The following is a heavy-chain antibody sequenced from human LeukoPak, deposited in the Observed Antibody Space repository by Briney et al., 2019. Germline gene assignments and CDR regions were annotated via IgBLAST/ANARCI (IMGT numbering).Heavy chain of an antibody. D-gene: IGHD3-16*01. CDR1: GFTFSSYS. V-gene: IGHV3-21*01. CDR3: ARDFSRGMISGDV. CDR2: ISSSSSYI. Sequence: GGSLRLSCAASGFTFSSYSMNWVRQAPGKGLEWVSSISSSSSYIYYADSVKGRFTISRDNAKNSLYLQMNSLRAEDTAVYYCARDFSRGMISGDVWGQGTTVTVSS. J-gene: IGHJ6*02.